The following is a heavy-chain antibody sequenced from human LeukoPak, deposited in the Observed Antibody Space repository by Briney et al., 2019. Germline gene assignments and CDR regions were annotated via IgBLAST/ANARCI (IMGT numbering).Heavy chain of an antibody. V-gene: IGHV4-39*07. Sequence: SETLSLTCIVSGGSIRSRSYYWGWIRQPPGKGLEWIGSIYYTGSTYYNPSLKSRVTISVDTSKNQFSLKLSSVTAADTAVYYCARAAYGANGPFYYYYYMDVWGKGTTVTVSS. CDR3: ARAAYGANGPFYYYYYMDV. CDR1: GGSIRSRSYY. D-gene: IGHD4/OR15-4a*01. CDR2: IYYTGST. J-gene: IGHJ6*03.